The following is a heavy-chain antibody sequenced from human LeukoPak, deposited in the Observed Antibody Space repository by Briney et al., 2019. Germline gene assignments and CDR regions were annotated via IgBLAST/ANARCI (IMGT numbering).Heavy chain of an antibody. D-gene: IGHD2-2*01. CDR1: GGSFSNYY. J-gene: IGHJ4*02. CDR2: INHSGST. V-gene: IGHV4-34*01. CDR3: ARGYCSSSSCPDFDY. Sequence: SETLSLTCAVYGGSFSNYYWSWIRQPPGKGLEWIGEINHSGSTNYNPSLKSRVTISVDTSKNQFSLKLSSVTAADTAVYYCARGYCSSSSCPDFDYWGQGTLVTVSS.